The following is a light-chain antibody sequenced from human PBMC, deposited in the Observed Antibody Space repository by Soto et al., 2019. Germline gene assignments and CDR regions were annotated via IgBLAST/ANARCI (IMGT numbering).Light chain of an antibody. CDR1: SSDVGGYNY. J-gene: IGLJ1*01. CDR3: SSYTSRRTLV. V-gene: IGLV2-14*01. Sequence: QSVLTQPASVSGSPGQSITISCTGTSSDVGGYNYVSWYQQHPGKVPKLMLYEVSNRPSGVSNRFSGSKSGNTASLTISELQTGDEADYYCSSYTSRRTLVFGPGTKVTVL. CDR2: EVS.